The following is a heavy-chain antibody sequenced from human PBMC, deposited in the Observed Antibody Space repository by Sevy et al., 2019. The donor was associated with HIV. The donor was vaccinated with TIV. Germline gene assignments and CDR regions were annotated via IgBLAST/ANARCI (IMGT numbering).Heavy chain of an antibody. Sequence: GGSLRLSCAASGFTFKVYGMHWVRQAPGKGLQWVAFTRYDGSTKYYADSVKGRFTISRDNSKNTLYLQMNSLRVEDTAMYYCAKDLTERYSTSSGDFDYWGQGSLVTVSS. CDR1: GFTFKVYG. J-gene: IGHJ4*02. V-gene: IGHV3-30*02. CDR3: AKDLTERYSTSSGDFDY. D-gene: IGHD6-6*01. CDR2: TRYDGSTK.